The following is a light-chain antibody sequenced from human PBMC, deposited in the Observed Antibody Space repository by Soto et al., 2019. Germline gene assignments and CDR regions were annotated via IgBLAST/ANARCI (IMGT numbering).Light chain of an antibody. Sequence: QSALTQPRSVSGSPGQSVTISCTGASSYIGSYNYVSWYQQHPGKAPKVMIYDVNKRPSGVPDRFSGSKSANTASLTISGLQAEDEADYYCCSYAGSYTFVFGTGTKLTV. V-gene: IGLV2-11*01. CDR1: SSYIGSYNY. J-gene: IGLJ1*01. CDR2: DVN. CDR3: CSYAGSYTFV.